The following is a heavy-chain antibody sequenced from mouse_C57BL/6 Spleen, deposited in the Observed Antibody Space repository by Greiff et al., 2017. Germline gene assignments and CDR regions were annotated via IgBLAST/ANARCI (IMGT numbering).Heavy chain of an antibody. V-gene: IGHV1-19*01. J-gene: IGHJ2*01. D-gene: IGHD1-1*01. Sequence: EVQLQQSGPVLVKPGASVKMSCKASGYTFTDYYMNWVKQSHGKSLEWIGVINPYNGGTSYNQKFKGKATLTVDKSSSTAYMELNSLTSEDSAVYYCARGILLRIDYWGQGTTLTVSS. CDR2: INPYNGGT. CDR3: ARGILLRIDY. CDR1: GYTFTDYY.